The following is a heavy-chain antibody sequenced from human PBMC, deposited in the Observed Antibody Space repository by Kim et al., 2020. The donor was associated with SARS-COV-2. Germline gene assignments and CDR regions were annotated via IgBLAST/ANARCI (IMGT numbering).Heavy chain of an antibody. V-gene: IGHV5-51*01. Sequence: YGPAFQGQVTISADKSISTAYLQWSSLKASDTAMYYCARFYGDYFSFYYWGQGTLVTVSS. D-gene: IGHD4-17*01. J-gene: IGHJ4*02. CDR3: ARFYGDYFSFYY.